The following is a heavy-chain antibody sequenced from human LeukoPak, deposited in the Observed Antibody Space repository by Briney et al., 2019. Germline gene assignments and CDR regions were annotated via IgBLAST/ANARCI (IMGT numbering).Heavy chain of an antibody. Sequence: SPSETLSLTCAVYGGSFSGYYWSWIRQPPGKGLEWSGEINHSGSTNYNPSLKSRVTIPVDTSKNQFSLKLSSVTAADTAVYYCARGRVWCDWLSSRYYFDYWGQGTLVTVSS. J-gene: IGHJ4*02. CDR3: ARGRVWCDWLSSRYYFDY. CDR1: GGSFSGYY. CDR2: INHSGST. V-gene: IGHV4-34*01. D-gene: IGHD3-9*01.